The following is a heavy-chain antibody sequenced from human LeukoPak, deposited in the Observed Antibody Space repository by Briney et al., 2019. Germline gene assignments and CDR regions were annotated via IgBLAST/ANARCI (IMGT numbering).Heavy chain of an antibody. D-gene: IGHD3-22*01. CDR1: GFTFSDYY. Sequence: KPGGSLRLSCAASGFTFSDYYMSWIRQAPGKGLEWVSYISSSGSTIYYADSVKGRFTISRDNAKNSLYLQMNSLRAEDTAVYYCAKDRVLVDGSGYYDYYFDYWGQGTLVTVSS. V-gene: IGHV3-11*01. CDR2: ISSSGSTI. CDR3: AKDRVLVDGSGYYDYYFDY. J-gene: IGHJ4*02.